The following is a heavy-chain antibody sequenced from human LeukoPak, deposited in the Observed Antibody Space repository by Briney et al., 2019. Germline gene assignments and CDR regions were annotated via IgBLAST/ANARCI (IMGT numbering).Heavy chain of an antibody. Sequence: GGSLRLSCAASGFTFSSYWMSWVRQAPGKGLEWVANIKQDGSEKYYVDSVKGRFTISRDNAKNSLYLQMNSLRAEDTAVYYCARVQYSYGLYYFDYWGQGTLVTVSS. CDR1: GFTFSSYW. CDR2: IKQDGSEK. V-gene: IGHV3-7*01. D-gene: IGHD5-18*01. CDR3: ARVQYSYGLYYFDY. J-gene: IGHJ4*02.